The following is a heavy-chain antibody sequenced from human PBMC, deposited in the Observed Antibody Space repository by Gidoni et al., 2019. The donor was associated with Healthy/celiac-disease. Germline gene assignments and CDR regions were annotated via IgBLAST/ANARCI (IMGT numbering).Heavy chain of an antibody. CDR1: GYTFTGSY. D-gene: IGHD3-3*01. J-gene: IGHJ4*02. CDR3: ARESGYGSDY. Sequence: QVQLVQSGAEVKKPGASVKVSCKASGYTFTGSYMHWVRTAPGQGLEWKGWINPKSGGTNYAQKVQGRVTMTRDTSISTADMELSRLRSDDTAVYYCARESGYGSDYWGQGTLVTVSS. V-gene: IGHV1-2*02. CDR2: INPKSGGT.